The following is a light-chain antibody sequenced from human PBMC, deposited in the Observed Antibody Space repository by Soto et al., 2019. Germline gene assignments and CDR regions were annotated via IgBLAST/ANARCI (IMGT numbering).Light chain of an antibody. CDR1: QSISSW. V-gene: IGKV1-5*03. CDR3: KQYNSYPLT. CDR2: KAS. J-gene: IGKJ4*01. Sequence: DIQMTQSPSTLSASVGDRVTITCRASQSISSWLAWYQQKPGKAPKLLIYKASSLESGVQSRFSGSGSGTEFTLTISSLQPDDFATYYCKQYNSYPLTFGGGTKVDIK.